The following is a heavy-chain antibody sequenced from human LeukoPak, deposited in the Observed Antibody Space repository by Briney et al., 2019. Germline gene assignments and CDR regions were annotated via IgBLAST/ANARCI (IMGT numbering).Heavy chain of an antibody. Sequence: GGSLRLSCAASGFTFSSHAMSWVRQAPGKGMEWVSSISGSGGRTYYADSVTGRFTISRDNSKNTLYLKMNSLRAEDTAVYYCAKDQVITFGGVIEIYYFDYWGQGTLVTVSS. CDR1: GFTFSSHA. CDR2: ISGSGGRT. V-gene: IGHV3-23*01. J-gene: IGHJ4*02. D-gene: IGHD3-16*02. CDR3: AKDQVITFGGVIEIYYFDY.